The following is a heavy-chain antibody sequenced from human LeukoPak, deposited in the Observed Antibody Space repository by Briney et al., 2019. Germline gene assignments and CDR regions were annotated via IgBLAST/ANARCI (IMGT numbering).Heavy chain of an antibody. D-gene: IGHD4-23*01. V-gene: IGHV1-69*05. CDR2: IIPIFGTA. CDR3: ARGDYGGNSDRWGPLSGLNWFDP. J-gene: IGHJ5*02. CDR1: GGTISSYA. Sequence: SVTVSCNASGGTISSYAIRWVRQAPVHGLEWMGRIIPIFGTANYAQKFQGRVTISTDESTSTAYMELSSLRSEDTAVYYCARGDYGGNSDRWGPLSGLNWFDPWGQGTLVTVSS.